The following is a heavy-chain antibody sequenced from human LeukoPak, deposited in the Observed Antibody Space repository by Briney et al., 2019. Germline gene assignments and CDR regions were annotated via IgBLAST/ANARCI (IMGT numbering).Heavy chain of an antibody. CDR3: AKEGYYDSGGYFQH. V-gene: IGHV3-30*18. Sequence: PGGSLRLSCAASGFTFSSYGMHWVRQAPGKGLEWVAVISYDGSNKYYADSVKGRFTISRDNSKNTLYLQMNSLRAEDTAVYYCAKEGYYDSGGYFQHWGQGTLVTVSS. CDR2: ISYDGSNK. J-gene: IGHJ1*01. D-gene: IGHD3-22*01. CDR1: GFTFSSYG.